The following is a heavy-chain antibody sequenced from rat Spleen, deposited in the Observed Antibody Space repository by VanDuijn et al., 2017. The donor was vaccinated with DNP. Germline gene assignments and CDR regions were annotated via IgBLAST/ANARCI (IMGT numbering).Heavy chain of an antibody. J-gene: IGHJ4*01. CDR2: INTVGVNT. D-gene: IGHD5-1*01. CDR1: GFIFNDYG. Sequence: EVHLVESGGGLVQPGRSLKLSCAASGFIFNDYGMVWVRQPPTKGLEWVASINTVGVNTYYSDSVMGRFTISRDNAENTVYLQMNSLRSEDTATYYCARVQLGYYALDAWGQGTSVTVSS. CDR3: ARVQLGYYALDA. V-gene: IGHV5S13*01.